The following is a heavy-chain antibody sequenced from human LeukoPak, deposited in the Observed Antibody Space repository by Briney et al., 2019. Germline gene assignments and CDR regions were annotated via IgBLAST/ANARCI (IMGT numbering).Heavy chain of an antibody. V-gene: IGHV3-13*01. CDR2: IGRGRDT. Sequence: GGSLRLSCAASGFSFSDCDFHWVRHVPGKGLEWVSGIGRGRDTYYAESVKGRFTISRENAKSSLYLEMKSLRVGDTAVYYCARDGPLGTYWGQGTLVTVSS. CDR3: ARDGPLGTY. J-gene: IGHJ4*02. CDR1: GFSFSDCD.